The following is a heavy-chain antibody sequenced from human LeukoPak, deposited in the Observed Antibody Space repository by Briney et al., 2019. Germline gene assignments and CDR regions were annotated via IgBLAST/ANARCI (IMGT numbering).Heavy chain of an antibody. CDR1: GGSISSYY. CDR3: ARGLVPAAIGLSGAFDI. CDR2: INHSGST. V-gene: IGHV4-34*01. J-gene: IGHJ3*02. Sequence: PSETLSLTCTVSGGSISSYYWSWIRQPPGKGLEWIGEINHSGSTNYNPSLKSRVTISVDTSKNQFSLKLSSVTAADTAVYYCARGLVPAAIGLSGAFDIWGQGTMVTVSS. D-gene: IGHD2-2*01.